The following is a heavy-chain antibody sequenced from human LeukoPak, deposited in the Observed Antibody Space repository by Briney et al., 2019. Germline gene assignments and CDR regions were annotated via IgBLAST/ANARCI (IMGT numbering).Heavy chain of an antibody. D-gene: IGHD3-10*01. CDR3: ARGRFTGGGFGALHD. Sequence: SSETLSLTCAVYGGSFSGYYWSWIRQPPVKGLEWIGEINHSGSTNYNPSLKSRVTISVDTSKNQVSQKLSSVTAADTAVYYCARGRFTGGGFGALHDWGQGTLVTVSS. V-gene: IGHV4-34*01. CDR1: GGSFSGYY. J-gene: IGHJ4*02. CDR2: INHSGST.